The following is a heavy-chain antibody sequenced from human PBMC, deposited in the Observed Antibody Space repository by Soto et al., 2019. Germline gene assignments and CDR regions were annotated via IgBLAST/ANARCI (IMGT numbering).Heavy chain of an antibody. CDR1: GGVFRNYA. Sequence: QVQLVQSGAEVKKPGSSVKVSCKASGGVFRNYAINWVRQAPGQGLEWMGGIIPVFGTADYAQKFQGRVTITADESTTTAYMELTSLKTEDMAVYYCARDRWGSYSFDSWGQGTLVTVAS. CDR3: ARDRWGSYSFDS. D-gene: IGHD1-26*01. CDR2: IIPVFGTA. V-gene: IGHV1-69*01. J-gene: IGHJ5*01.